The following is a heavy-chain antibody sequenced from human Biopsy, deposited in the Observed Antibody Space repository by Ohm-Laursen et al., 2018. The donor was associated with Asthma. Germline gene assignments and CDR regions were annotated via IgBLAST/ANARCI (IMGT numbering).Heavy chain of an antibody. Sequence: SLRLSCAASGFVFSQSGMHWVRQGPGKGLEWVALVSSDGHNKYYEDSVKGRFTISRDNSRNRLYLQINRLTVEDSAVYFCTRQSGQDYGDSSGFDIWGQGTKVTVSS. D-gene: IGHD3-22*01. CDR1: GFVFSQSG. CDR2: VSSDGHNK. V-gene: IGHV3-33*08. J-gene: IGHJ3*02. CDR3: TRQSGQDYGDSSGFDI.